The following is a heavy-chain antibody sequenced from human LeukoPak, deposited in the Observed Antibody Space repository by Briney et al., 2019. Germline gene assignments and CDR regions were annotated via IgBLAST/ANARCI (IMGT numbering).Heavy chain of an antibody. CDR3: ARERPYGSGSYYKEPPNYYYMDV. J-gene: IGHJ6*03. CDR1: GFTVSSNY. Sequence: PGGSLRLSCAASGFTVSSNYMSWVRQAPGKGLEWVSVIYSGGSTYYADSVKGRFTISRDNSKNTPYLQMNSLRAEDTAVYYCARERPYGSGSYYKEPPNYYYMDVWGKGTTVTVSS. CDR2: IYSGGST. D-gene: IGHD3-10*01. V-gene: IGHV3-66*02.